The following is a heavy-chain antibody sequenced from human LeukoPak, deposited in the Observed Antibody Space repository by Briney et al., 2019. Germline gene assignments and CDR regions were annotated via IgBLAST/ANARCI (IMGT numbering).Heavy chain of an antibody. V-gene: IGHV4-59*01. D-gene: IGHD3-22*01. Sequence: PSETLSLTCTVSGGSISSYYWSWIRQPPGKGLEWIGYIYYSGSTNYNPSLKSRVTISVDTSKNQFSLKLSSVTAADTAVYYCAREYPYYYDSSGYRRDAFDIWGQGTMVTVSS. CDR1: GGSISSYY. J-gene: IGHJ3*02. CDR3: AREYPYYYDSSGYRRDAFDI. CDR2: IYYSGST.